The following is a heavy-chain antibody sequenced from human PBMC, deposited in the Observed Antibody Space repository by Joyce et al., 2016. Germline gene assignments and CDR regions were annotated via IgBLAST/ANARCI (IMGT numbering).Heavy chain of an antibody. CDR3: AKLLYAQYYYGMDV. CDR1: DLTFSSYA. D-gene: IGHD2/OR15-2a*01. V-gene: IGHV3-23*01. Sequence: EVQVLESGGGLVQPGGSLRLSCAASDLTFSSYAMTWVRQAPGKGLEGVSAISGSGGSTHYADSVKGRFTISRDNSKNTLYLQMNSLRAEDTAIYYCAKLLYAQYYYGMDVWGQGTTVTVSS. CDR2: ISGSGGST. J-gene: IGHJ6*02.